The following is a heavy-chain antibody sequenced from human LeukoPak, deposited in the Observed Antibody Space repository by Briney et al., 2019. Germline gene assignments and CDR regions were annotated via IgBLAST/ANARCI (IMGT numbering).Heavy chain of an antibody. CDR2: ISGSGNAK. D-gene: IGHD2/OR15-2a*01. V-gene: IGHV3-48*01. J-gene: IGHJ4*02. Sequence: GGSLRLSCAASGFSFSSYSMNWVRQAPGKGLQWVSYISGSGNAKHYTDSVKGRFIISRDNAKNALYLQMNTLRAEDTAVYFCARDYVYAFDYWGQGTLVTVSS. CDR1: GFSFSSYS. CDR3: ARDYVYAFDY.